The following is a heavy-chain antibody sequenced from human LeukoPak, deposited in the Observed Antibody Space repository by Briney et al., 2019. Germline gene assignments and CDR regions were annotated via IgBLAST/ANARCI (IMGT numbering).Heavy chain of an antibody. D-gene: IGHD6-13*01. CDR1: GFTVSSNY. CDR3: AREYSGRCIHAFHS. Sequence: PGGSLRLSCAASGFTVSSNYMNWVRQAPGKGLEWVSVIYSGGSTYYADSVKGRFTISRDNSKDMLYLQMNSLRAEDTAVYYCAREYSGRCIHAFHSWGQGTTVTVSS. J-gene: IGHJ3*02. V-gene: IGHV3-53*01. CDR2: IYSGGST.